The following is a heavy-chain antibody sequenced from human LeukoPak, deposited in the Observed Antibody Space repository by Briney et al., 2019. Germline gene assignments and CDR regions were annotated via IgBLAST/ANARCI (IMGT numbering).Heavy chain of an antibody. Sequence: GGSLRLSCAASGFTFCSYAMHCVRQAPGRGLEYVSAISSNGGSTYYANSVKGRFTISRDNSKNKLYLQMGSLRAEDMAVYYCARGGVLRYFDWLSDYWGQGTLVTVSS. CDR2: ISSNGGST. J-gene: IGHJ4*02. CDR1: GFTFCSYA. CDR3: ARGGVLRYFDWLSDY. D-gene: IGHD3-9*01. V-gene: IGHV3-64*01.